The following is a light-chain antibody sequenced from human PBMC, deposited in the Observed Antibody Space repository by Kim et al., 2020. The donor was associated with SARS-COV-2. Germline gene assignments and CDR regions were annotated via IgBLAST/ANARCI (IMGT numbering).Light chain of an antibody. V-gene: IGKV1-5*01. CDR2: DAS. CDR3: QQYNSYSQT. CDR1: QSISSW. Sequence: AAIGDRVTITCRASQSISSWLAWYQQKPGKAPKLLIYDASSLESGVPSRFSGSGSGTEFTLTISSLQPDDFATYYCQQYNSYSQTFGQGTKVDIK. J-gene: IGKJ1*01.